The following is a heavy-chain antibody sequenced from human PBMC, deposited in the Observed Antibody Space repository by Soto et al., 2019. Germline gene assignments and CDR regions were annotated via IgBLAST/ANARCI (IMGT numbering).Heavy chain of an antibody. CDR2: LYWDDNQ. CDR1: GFSLNTPGVG. V-gene: IGHV2-5*02. D-gene: IGHD3-3*01. CDR3: ALKGLRTRSHYTEVFDH. J-gene: IGHJ4*02. Sequence: QITLKEPGPILVKPTETLTLTCTFSGFSLNTPGVGVGWIRQPPGKALEWLALLYWDDNQRYSPSLESRLTITKDTSTSRAVLTMANMDPVDTATYYCALKGLRTRSHYTEVFDHCGQGTLGTVSS.